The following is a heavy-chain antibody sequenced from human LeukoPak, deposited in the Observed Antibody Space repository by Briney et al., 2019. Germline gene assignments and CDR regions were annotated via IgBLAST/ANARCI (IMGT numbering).Heavy chain of an antibody. CDR3: ASRDQSCSGDTCYHIDY. J-gene: IGHJ4*02. Sequence: GGSLRLSCAVSGLTFSSYWMHWVRQAPGKGLVWVSRINREGSSTSYADSVKGRFTISRDNAKNTLYLQMNSLRAEDTAVYYCASRDQSCSGDTCYHIDYWGQGTLVTVSS. D-gene: IGHD2-15*01. CDR2: INREGSST. V-gene: IGHV3-74*01. CDR1: GLTFSSYW.